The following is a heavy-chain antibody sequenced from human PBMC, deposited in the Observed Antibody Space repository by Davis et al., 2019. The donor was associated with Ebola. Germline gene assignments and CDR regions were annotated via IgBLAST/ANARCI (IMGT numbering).Heavy chain of an antibody. CDR2: IRDSGGST. Sequence: PGGSLRLSCVGSGFTFSSYAMSWVRQAPGKGLEWVSGIRDSGGSTYYAESVKGRFTISRDNSKNTLYLQMDSLRAEDTAVYFCARIPRDYSFCGWGQGTLVTVSS. D-gene: IGHD4-11*01. CDR1: GFTFSSYA. CDR3: ARIPRDYSFCG. V-gene: IGHV3-23*01. J-gene: IGHJ4*02.